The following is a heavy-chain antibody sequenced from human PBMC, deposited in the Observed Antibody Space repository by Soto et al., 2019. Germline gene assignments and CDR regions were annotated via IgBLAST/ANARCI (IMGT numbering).Heavy chain of an antibody. CDR3: ARGVLSNWGPENWFDP. J-gene: IGHJ5*02. V-gene: IGHV4-31*03. CDR2: IYYSGST. D-gene: IGHD7-27*01. CDR1: GASISRGAYY. Sequence: SETLSLTCSVSGASISRGAYYWSWIRQHPGKGLEWIGNIYYSGSTYYNPSLKSRITISVDTSENQFSLKLNSVTAADTAVYYCARGVLSNWGPENWFDPWGQGTLVTVSS.